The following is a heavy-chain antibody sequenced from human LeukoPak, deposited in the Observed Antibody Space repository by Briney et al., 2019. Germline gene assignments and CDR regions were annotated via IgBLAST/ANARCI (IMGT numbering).Heavy chain of an antibody. D-gene: IGHD3-22*01. Sequence: ASVKVSCKASGGTFSSYAISWVRQAPGQGLEWMGRIIPILGIANYAQKFQGRVTITADKSTSTAYMELSSLRSEDTAVYYCARAHILDYYDSSGRSDWFDPWGQGTLVTVSS. V-gene: IGHV1-69*04. CDR1: GGTFSSYA. CDR2: IIPILGIA. CDR3: ARAHILDYYDSSGRSDWFDP. J-gene: IGHJ5*02.